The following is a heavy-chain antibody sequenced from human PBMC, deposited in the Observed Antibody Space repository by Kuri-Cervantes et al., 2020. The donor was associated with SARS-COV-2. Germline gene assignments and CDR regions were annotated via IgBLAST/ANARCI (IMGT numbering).Heavy chain of an antibody. D-gene: IGHD1-1*01. V-gene: IGHV3-30-3*01. CDR1: GFTFNTCA. CDR3: ARDNSGTTFSVF. Sequence: GESLKISCAVSGFTFNTCAMHWVRQAPGKGLEWMAIISYDGTNKYFADSVKGRFSISRDNSNNTLYLQLNSLRAEDTAVYYCARDNSGTTFSVFWGQGTMVTVSS. CDR2: ISYDGTNK. J-gene: IGHJ3*01.